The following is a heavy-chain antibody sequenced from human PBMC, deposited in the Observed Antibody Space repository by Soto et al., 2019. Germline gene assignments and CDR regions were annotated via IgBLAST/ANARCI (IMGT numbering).Heavy chain of an antibody. V-gene: IGHV3-15*07. J-gene: IGHJ4*02. CDR1: GFTFSNAW. Sequence: GGSLRLSCAASGFTFSNAWMNWVRQALGKGLEWVGRIKSKTDGGTTDYAAPVKGRFTISRDDSKNTLYLQMNSLKTEDTAVYYGHHGYDSSGYYPFDYWGQGTLVTVSS. CDR3: HHGYDSSGYYPFDY. D-gene: IGHD3-22*01. CDR2: IKSKTDGGTT.